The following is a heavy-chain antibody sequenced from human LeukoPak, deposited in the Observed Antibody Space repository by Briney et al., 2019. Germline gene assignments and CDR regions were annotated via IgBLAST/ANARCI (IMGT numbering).Heavy chain of an antibody. D-gene: IGHD6-13*01. CDR3: ARYFLSVRYSSSFDY. CDR1: GFTFSSYE. V-gene: IGHV3-48*03. J-gene: IGHJ4*02. Sequence: GGSLRLSCAASGFTFSSYEMNWVRQAPGKGLGWVSYISSSGSTIYYADSVKGRFTISRDNAKYSLYLQMNSLRAEDTAVYYCARYFLSVRYSSSFDYWGQGTLVTVSS. CDR2: ISSSGSTI.